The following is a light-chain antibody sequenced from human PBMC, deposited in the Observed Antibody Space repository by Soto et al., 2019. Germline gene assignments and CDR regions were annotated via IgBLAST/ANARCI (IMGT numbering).Light chain of an antibody. V-gene: IGKV1-33*01. CDR2: EAS. CDR3: QQYDNLPIT. CDR1: QDISNY. Sequence: DIQMTQSPSSLSASVGDRVTITCQASQDISNYLNWYQQKPGKAPKLLIYEASNLETGVPSRFSGSGSGTDFTFTISSLQPEDIATYYCQQYDNLPITFGQGTRPEIK. J-gene: IGKJ5*01.